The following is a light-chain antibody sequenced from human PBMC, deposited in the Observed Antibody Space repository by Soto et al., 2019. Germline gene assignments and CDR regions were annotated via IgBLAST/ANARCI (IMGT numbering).Light chain of an antibody. J-gene: IGKJ1*01. CDR3: QQYSDWPPT. CDR2: DAS. V-gene: IGKV3-11*01. Sequence: EIVLTQSPATLSLSPGERATLSCRASQSVSSYLAWYQQKPGQAPRLLIYDASNRAPGIPARFSGSGSGTDFTLTISSLQSEDFAVYYCQQYSDWPPTFGQGTKVDIK. CDR1: QSVSSY.